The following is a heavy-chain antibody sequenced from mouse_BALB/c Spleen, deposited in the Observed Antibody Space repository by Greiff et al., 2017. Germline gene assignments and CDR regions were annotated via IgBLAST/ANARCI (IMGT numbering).Heavy chain of an antibody. V-gene: IGHV1S135*01. CDR3: ARGPYDYERNYAMDY. CDR2: IDPYNGGT. Sequence: EVKLLESGPELVKPGASVKVSCKASGYAFTSYNMYWVKQSHGKSLEWIGYIDPYNGGTSYNQKFKGKATLTVDKSSSTAYMHLNSLTSEDSAVYYCARGPYDYERNYAMDYWGQGTSVTVSS. CDR1: GYAFTSYN. D-gene: IGHD2-4*01. J-gene: IGHJ4*01.